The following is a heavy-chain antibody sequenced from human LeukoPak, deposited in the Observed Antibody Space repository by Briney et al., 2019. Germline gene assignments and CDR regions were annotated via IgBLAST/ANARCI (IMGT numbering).Heavy chain of an antibody. D-gene: IGHD3-22*01. V-gene: IGHV4-59*12. Sequence: SETLSLTCAVSGGSITGYFWNWIRQTPKKGLEWIGYIYYSGSTHYNPSLKSRVTMSLDTSKNQFSLKLSSVTAADTAVYYCARDEGKYYYDSSIFDYWGQGTLVTVSS. CDR2: IYYSGST. J-gene: IGHJ4*02. CDR3: ARDEGKYYYDSSIFDY. CDR1: GGSITGYF.